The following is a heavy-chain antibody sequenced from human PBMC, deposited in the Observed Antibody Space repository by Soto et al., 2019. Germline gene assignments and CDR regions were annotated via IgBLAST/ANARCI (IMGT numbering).Heavy chain of an antibody. CDR2: SINSGSFT. CDR3: VRSGDNYNLLDY. J-gene: IGHJ4*02. CDR1: GVTFSDHY. V-gene: IGHV3-11*06. Sequence: PXGSLRLSCAASGVTFSDHYMSWIRQAPGKGLEWIGYSINSGSFTRYADSVKGRFSISRDNAKNSLYLQINSLRGDDTAIYYCVRSGDNYNLLDYWGQGTPVTVSS. D-gene: IGHD1-1*01.